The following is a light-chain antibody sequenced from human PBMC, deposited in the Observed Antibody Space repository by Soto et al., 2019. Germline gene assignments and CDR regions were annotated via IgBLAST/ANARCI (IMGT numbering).Light chain of an antibody. CDR2: GNN. Sequence: QSVLTQPPSVSGAPGQRVTISCTGSSANIGAAYNVDWYQQLPGTAPKLLIYGNNNRPSGVPARFSGSKSGTSASLAIAGLQAEDEAQYYCAAWEDSLIGLGVVFGGGTKLTVL. V-gene: IGLV1-40*01. J-gene: IGLJ2*01. CDR1: SANIGAAYN. CDR3: AAWEDSLIGLGVV.